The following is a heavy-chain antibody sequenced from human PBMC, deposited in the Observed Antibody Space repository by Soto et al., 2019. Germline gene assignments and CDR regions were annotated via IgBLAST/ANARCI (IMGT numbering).Heavy chain of an antibody. V-gene: IGHV3-21*01. CDR2: ISGASAHI. J-gene: IGHJ4*02. CDR1: GLPVSTYS. Sequence: GGSLRLSCGASGLPVSTYSMTWVRQAPGKGLEWVSAISGASAHIYYAGAVKGRFTISRDNARNSVYLQLNSLRAEDTAIYYCASAPGLYYFDYWVQGIPVTVSS. CDR3: ASAPGLYYFDY.